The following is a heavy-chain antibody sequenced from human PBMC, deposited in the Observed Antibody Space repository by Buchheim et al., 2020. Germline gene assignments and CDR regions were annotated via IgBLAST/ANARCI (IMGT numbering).Heavy chain of an antibody. D-gene: IGHD3-3*01. J-gene: IGHJ5*02. CDR1: GFSLSTGGKG. CDR2: IYWDDDK. CDR3: AHSSYDVWSGYYNHNWFDP. Sequence: QITLKESGPTLVKPTQTLTLTCTFSGFSLSTGGKGVGWIRQPPGKALEWLALIYWDDDKHYSPSLKSRLTTTKDTSKNQVFLTMTNIDPVDTATYYCAHSSYDVWSGYYNHNWFDPWGQGTL. V-gene: IGHV2-5*02.